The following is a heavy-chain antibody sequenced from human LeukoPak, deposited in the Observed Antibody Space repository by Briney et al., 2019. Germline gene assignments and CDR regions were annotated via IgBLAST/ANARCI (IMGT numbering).Heavy chain of an antibody. Sequence: PGGSLRLSCAASGFTFSSYAMSWVRQAPGKGLEWVSAISGSGGSTYYADSVKGRFTISRDNSKNTLYLQMNSLRAEDTAVYYCAKDRLITMVREPLTGMDVWGQGTTVTVSS. V-gene: IGHV3-23*01. D-gene: IGHD3-10*01. CDR1: GFTFSSYA. CDR3: AKDRLITMVREPLTGMDV. CDR2: ISGSGGST. J-gene: IGHJ6*02.